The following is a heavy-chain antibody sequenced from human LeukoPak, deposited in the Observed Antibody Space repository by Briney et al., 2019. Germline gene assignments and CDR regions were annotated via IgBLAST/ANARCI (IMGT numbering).Heavy chain of an antibody. CDR1: GGSISGDY. CDR3: ARLPMIVVVIGYYYGMDV. J-gene: IGHJ6*02. CDR2: IYYSGST. D-gene: IGHD3-22*01. Sequence: PSETLSPTCTASGGSISGDYWSWIRQPPGKGLEWIGYIYYSGSTNYNPSLKSRVTISVDTSKNQFSLKLSSVTAADTAVYYCARLPMIVVVIGYYYGMDVWGQGTTVTVSS. V-gene: IGHV4-59*12.